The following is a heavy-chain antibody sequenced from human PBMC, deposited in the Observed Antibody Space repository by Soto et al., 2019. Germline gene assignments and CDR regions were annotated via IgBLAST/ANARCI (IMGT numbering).Heavy chain of an antibody. D-gene: IGHD2-2*01. V-gene: IGHV4-59*01. CDR1: GGSISSYY. J-gene: IGHJ6*03. CDR3: ARESFAVPYYYYYMDV. CDR2: IYYSGST. Sequence: SETLSLTCTVSGGSISSYYWSWIRQPPGKGLEWIGYIYYSGSTNYNPSLKSRVTISVDTSKNQFSLKLSSVTAADTAMYYCARESFAVPYYYYYMDVWGKGTTVTVSS.